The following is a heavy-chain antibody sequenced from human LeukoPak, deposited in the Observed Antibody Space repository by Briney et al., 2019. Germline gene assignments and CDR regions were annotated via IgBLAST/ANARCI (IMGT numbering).Heavy chain of an antibody. Sequence: GGSLRLSCAASGFTFSSYWMSWVRQAPGKGLEWVANIKQDGSEKYYVDSVKGRFTISRDNAKNSLYLQMNSLRAEDTAVYYCARDIGWELPSRQYYFDYWGQGTLVTVSS. V-gene: IGHV3-7*01. CDR1: GFTFSSYW. J-gene: IGHJ4*02. CDR2: IKQDGSEK. D-gene: IGHD1-26*01. CDR3: ARDIGWELPSRQYYFDY.